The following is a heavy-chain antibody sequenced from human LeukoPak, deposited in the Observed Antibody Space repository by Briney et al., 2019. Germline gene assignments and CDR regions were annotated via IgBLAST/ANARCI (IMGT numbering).Heavy chain of an antibody. CDR2: INPSGGST. Sequence: ASVKVSCKASGYTFTSYYMHWVRQAPGQGLEWMGIINPSGGSTSYAQKFQGRVTMTRDTSTSTVCMELSSLRSEDTAVYYCARDKAPGSGYYYGMDVWGQGTTVTVSS. CDR1: GYTFTSYY. V-gene: IGHV1-46*01. D-gene: IGHD3-10*01. CDR3: ARDKAPGSGYYYGMDV. J-gene: IGHJ6*02.